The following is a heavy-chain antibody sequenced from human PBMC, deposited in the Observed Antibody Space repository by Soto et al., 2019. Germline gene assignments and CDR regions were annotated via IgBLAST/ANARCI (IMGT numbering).Heavy chain of an antibody. Sequence: EEQLLESGGGPVQAGGSLRLSCAASGFTYGTYAMNWVRQAPGKGLEWVSAITATSVSTFYADSVKGRFTISRDNSKNILYLQMNSLRAGGTAVYYLGKAGGTCTSSTCYPHWFHPWGQGTQVTVSS. CDR3: GKAGGTCTSSTCYPHWFHP. V-gene: IGHV3-23*01. CDR2: ITATSVST. CDR1: GFTYGTYA. D-gene: IGHD2-2*01. J-gene: IGHJ5*02.